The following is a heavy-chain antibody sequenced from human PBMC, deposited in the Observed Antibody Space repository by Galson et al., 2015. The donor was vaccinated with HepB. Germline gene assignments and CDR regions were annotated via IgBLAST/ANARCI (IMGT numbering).Heavy chain of an antibody. V-gene: IGHV3-7*03. CDR3: AKYRGSLDF. J-gene: IGHJ4*02. D-gene: IGHD2-2*01. CDR2: IQKDGSER. Sequence: SLRLSCAASGFTFSGFWMTWVRQAPGGGLEWVANIQKDGSERNYVDSVKGRFTISRDNAERSLYLQMNSLRADDTAVYYCAKYRGSLDFGGQGTLVTVSS. CDR1: GFTFSGFW.